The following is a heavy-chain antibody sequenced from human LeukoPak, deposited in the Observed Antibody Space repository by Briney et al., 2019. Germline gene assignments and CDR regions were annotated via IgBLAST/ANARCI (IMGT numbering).Heavy chain of an antibody. CDR1: GGSISSYY. V-gene: IGHV3-53*01. Sequence: PSETLSLTCTVSGGSISSYYWSWIRQPPGKGLEWVSVIYSGGSTYYADSVKGRFTISRDNSKNTLYLQMNSLRAEDTAVYYCARDGRSSGWYPWFDPWGQGTLVTVSS. CDR3: ARDGRSSGWYPWFDP. J-gene: IGHJ5*02. D-gene: IGHD6-19*01. CDR2: IYSGGST.